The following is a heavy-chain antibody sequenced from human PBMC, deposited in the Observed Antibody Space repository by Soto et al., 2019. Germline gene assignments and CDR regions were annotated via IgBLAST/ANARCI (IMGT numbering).Heavy chain of an antibody. J-gene: IGHJ4*02. V-gene: IGHV3-15*01. CDR2: IKTKPDDGTI. Sequence: EVQLVESGGGLVKPGGSLRLSCAASGLIFSDVWMTWVRQAPGKGLEWVGRIKTKPDDGTIDYAAPVRGRFTISRDDSKNTLYLQMTSLTRDDTGVYYCTTSNLGVDFWGPGTLVTVSS. D-gene: IGHD1-1*01. CDR1: GLIFSDVW. CDR3: TTSNLGVDF.